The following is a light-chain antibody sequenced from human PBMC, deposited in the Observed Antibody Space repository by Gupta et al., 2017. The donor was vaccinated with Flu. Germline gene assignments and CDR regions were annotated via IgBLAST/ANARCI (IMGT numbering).Light chain of an antibody. V-gene: IGLV5-45*02. CDR1: SGINVGTYR. J-gene: IGLJ1*01. CDR3: MNSHSSAYV. Sequence: CTLRSGINVGTYRIYCYQHKPRSPPHSPLRYSFDLDKQQGSGVPSRFSGSKDASATAATTLSSGVQAEDDDYYYYMNSHSSAYVFGTGTKLTVL. CDR2: YSFDLDK.